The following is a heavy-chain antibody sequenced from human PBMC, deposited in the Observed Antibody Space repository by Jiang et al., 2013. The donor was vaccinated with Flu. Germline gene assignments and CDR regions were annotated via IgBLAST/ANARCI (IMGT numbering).Heavy chain of an antibody. CDR2: IYYSGST. V-gene: IGHV4-39*07. CDR1: GGSVTSDTYY. J-gene: IGHJ4*02. CDR3: ARAQKISGFELPYFDY. Sequence: LLKPSETLSLTCTVSGGSVTSDTYYWVWIRQPPGKGLEWIGSIYYSGSTYYNPSLKSRVTISVDTSKNQFSLRLSSVTAADTAVYFCARAQKISGFELPYFDYWGQGTLVTVSS. D-gene: IGHD5-12*01.